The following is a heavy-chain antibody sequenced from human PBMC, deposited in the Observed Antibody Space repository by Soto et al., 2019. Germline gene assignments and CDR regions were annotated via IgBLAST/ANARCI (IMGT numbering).Heavy chain of an antibody. CDR3: ARWSPTDTCSSATCYEVFDY. CDR1: GGSFSGYF. V-gene: IGHV4-34*01. CDR2: INHIGST. J-gene: IGHJ4*02. D-gene: IGHD2-2*01. Sequence: PSETLSLTCAVYGGSFSGYFWSWISQPPGKGLEWIGEINHIGSTNQNPSLKSRVTISVDTSKNQFSLKLNSVTAADTAVYSCARWSPTDTCSSATCYEVFDYWSQGTLVTVSS.